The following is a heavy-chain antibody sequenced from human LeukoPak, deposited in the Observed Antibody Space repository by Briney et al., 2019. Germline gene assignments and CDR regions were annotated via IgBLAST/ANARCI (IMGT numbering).Heavy chain of an antibody. Sequence: SETLSLTCTVSGGSIISSTYYWGWIRQPPGKGLEWIGTIYYSGSTYYNPSLQSRVTISVDTAKNQFSLKLSSVTAVDTAVYYCARDSGSSTHDPWGQGTLVTVSS. CDR3: ARDSGSSTHDP. J-gene: IGHJ5*02. V-gene: IGHV4-39*02. CDR1: GGSIISSTYY. D-gene: IGHD2-2*01. CDR2: IYYSGST.